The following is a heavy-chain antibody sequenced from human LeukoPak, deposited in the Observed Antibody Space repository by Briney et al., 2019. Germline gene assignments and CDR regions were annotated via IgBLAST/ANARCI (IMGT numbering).Heavy chain of an antibody. V-gene: IGHV3-23*01. D-gene: IGHD3-10*01. CDR1: GFTFSSSA. CDR3: PRLSYYGSGSYWP. CDR2: ISVSGGNT. Sequence: AGGSLRLSCAASGFTFSSSAMTWVRQAPGKGLEWVSSISVSGGNTNYADSVKGRFTISRDNSKNTLYLQMNSLRVEDTAVYYCPRLSYYGSGSYWPWGQGTLVTVSS. J-gene: IGHJ5*02.